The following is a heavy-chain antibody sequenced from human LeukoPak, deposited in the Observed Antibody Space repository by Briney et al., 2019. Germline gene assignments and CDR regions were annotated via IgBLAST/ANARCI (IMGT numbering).Heavy chain of an antibody. CDR1: GGTFSSYA. Sequence: SVKVSCKASGGTFSSYAISWVRQAPGQGLEWMGGIIPIFGTANYAQKFQGRVTITADESTSTAYMELSSLRAEDTALYYCAKDTQWEPQAAGAFDYWGQGTLVTVSS. CDR3: AKDTQWEPQAAGAFDY. J-gene: IGHJ4*02. D-gene: IGHD1-26*01. CDR2: IIPIFGTA. V-gene: IGHV1-69*13.